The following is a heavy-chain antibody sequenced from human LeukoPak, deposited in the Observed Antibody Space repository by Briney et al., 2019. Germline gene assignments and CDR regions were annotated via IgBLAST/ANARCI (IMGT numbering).Heavy chain of an antibody. D-gene: IGHD3-3*01. J-gene: IGHJ5*02. CDR1: GGTFSSYA. V-gene: IGHV1-69*05. Sequence: ASVKVSCKASGGTFSSYAISWVRQAPGQGLEWMGGIIPIFGTANYAQKFQGRVTITTDESTSTAYMELSSLRSEDTAVYYCARVSGYLENWFGPWGQGTLVTVSS. CDR3: ARVSGYLENWFGP. CDR2: IIPIFGTA.